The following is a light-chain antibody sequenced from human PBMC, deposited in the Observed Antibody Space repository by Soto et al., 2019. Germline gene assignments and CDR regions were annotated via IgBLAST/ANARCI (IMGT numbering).Light chain of an antibody. Sequence: AIRMTQSPSSFSASTGDRVTITCRASQGISSYLASYQQKPRSAPQLLIYAASSLQSGVPSRFSGSGSGTDFTLTISSLQHEDVATYYCQHADSFPLITFGQGTRLEIK. CDR3: QHADSFPLIT. CDR2: AAS. V-gene: IGKV1-8*01. CDR1: QGISSY. J-gene: IGKJ5*01.